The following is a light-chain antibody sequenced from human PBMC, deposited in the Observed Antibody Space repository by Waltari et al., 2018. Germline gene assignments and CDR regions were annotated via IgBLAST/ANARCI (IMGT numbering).Light chain of an antibody. Sequence: DIVMTQSPDSLAVSMGERATINCKSSQSFLYSSNNKNDLAWYQQKPGQPPKLLIYWAFTRESGVPDRFSGSGSGTDFTLTIISLQAEDVAVYYCQQYYSTPHTFGQGTKVEIK. V-gene: IGKV4-1*01. J-gene: IGKJ1*01. CDR1: QSFLYSSNNKND. CDR3: QQYYSTPHT. CDR2: WAF.